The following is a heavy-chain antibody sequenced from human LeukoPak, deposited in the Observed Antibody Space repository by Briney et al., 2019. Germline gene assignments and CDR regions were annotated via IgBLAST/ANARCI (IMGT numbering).Heavy chain of an antibody. CDR3: AWAPTSTKDDTAMEN. CDR1: GYSISSGYY. V-gene: IGHV4-38-2*02. CDR2: IYHSGST. J-gene: IGHJ4*02. D-gene: IGHD5-18*01. Sequence: SETLSLTRTVSGYSISSGYYWGWIRQPPGKGLEWIGSIYHSGSTYYNPSLKSRVTISVDTSKNQFSLKLSSVTAADTAVYYCAWAPTSTKDDTAMENWGQGTLVTVSS.